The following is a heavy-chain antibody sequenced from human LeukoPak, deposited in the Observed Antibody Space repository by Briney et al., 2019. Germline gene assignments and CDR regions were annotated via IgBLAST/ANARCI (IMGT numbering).Heavy chain of an antibody. J-gene: IGHJ4*02. V-gene: IGHV3-48*02. Sequence: GGSLRLSCAASGFTFSSYSMNWVRQAPGKGLEWVSYISSSSSTIYYADSVKGRFTISRDNSKNSLYLQMNSLRDEDTAVYYCAREIPVATTPYYFDYWGQGTLVTVSS. CDR1: GFTFSSYS. CDR3: AREIPVATTPYYFDY. D-gene: IGHD5-24*01. CDR2: ISSSSSTI.